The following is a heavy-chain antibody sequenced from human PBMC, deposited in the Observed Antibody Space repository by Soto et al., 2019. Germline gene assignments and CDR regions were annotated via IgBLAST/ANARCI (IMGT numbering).Heavy chain of an antibody. J-gene: IGHJ4*02. V-gene: IGHV3-43*01. D-gene: IGHD3-22*01. CDR1: GFTFDDYT. Sequence: GGSLRLSCAASGFTFDDYTMHWVRRAPGKGLEWVSLISWDGGSTYYADSVKGRFTISRDNSKNSLYLQMNSLRTEDTALYYCAKDRAGGGYYDSSGYSDYWGQGTLVTVSS. CDR2: ISWDGGST. CDR3: AKDRAGGGYYDSSGYSDY.